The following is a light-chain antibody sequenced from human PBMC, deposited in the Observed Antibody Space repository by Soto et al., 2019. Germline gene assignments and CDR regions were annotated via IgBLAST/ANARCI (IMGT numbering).Light chain of an antibody. CDR3: QQYYTKPLT. CDR1: QSVLYSSSNKNY. Sequence: DIVMTQSPDSLAVSLGERATINCKSSQSVLYSSSNKNYLAWYQQKAGQPPKLLIYWASIRESGVPDRFSGSGSGTDFTLTISSLQAEDVALYYCQQYYTKPLTFGGGTRLEI. CDR2: WAS. J-gene: IGKJ4*01. V-gene: IGKV4-1*01.